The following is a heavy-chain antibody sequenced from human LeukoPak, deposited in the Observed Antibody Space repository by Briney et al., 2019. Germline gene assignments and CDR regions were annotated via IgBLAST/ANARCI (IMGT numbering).Heavy chain of an antibody. D-gene: IGHD3-10*01. V-gene: IGHV3-30*18. CDR3: WKSGIHLCSGGLDV. CDR2: ISYDGSNK. J-gene: IGHJ6*02. Sequence: GGSLRLSCAASGFTFSSYGMSWVRQAPGKGLEWVAVISYDGSNKRYADSVKGRFTISRDNSQNTLFLQMNSLRPEDTAVYYCWKSGIHLCSGGLDVWGQGTMVTVSS. CDR1: GFTFSSYG.